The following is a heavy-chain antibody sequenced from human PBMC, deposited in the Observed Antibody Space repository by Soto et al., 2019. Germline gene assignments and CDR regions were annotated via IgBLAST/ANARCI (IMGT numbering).Heavy chain of an antibody. V-gene: IGHV3-30*18. CDR1: GFTFSSYG. D-gene: IGHD3-22*01. Sequence: QVQLVESGGGVVQPGRSLRLSCAASGFTFSSYGMHWVRQAPGKGLEWVAVISYDGSNKYYADSVKGRFTISRDNSKNTLYLQMNSLRAEDTAVYYCAKDEGIITMIGDYWGQGTLVTVSS. J-gene: IGHJ4*02. CDR2: ISYDGSNK. CDR3: AKDEGIITMIGDY.